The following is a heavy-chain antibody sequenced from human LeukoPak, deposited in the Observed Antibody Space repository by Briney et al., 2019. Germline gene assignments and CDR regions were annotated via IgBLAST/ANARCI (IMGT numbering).Heavy chain of an antibody. CDR2: IYYSGST. J-gene: IGHJ4*02. CDR3: ASPKGVRGVINY. V-gene: IGHV4-39*01. Sequence: SETLSLTCTVSGGSITSSTYYWGWIRQPPGKGLEWIGSIYYSGSTYYNPSLKSRVTISVDTSKSQFSLKLSSVTAADTAVYYCASPKGVRGVINYWGQETLVTVS. D-gene: IGHD3-10*01. CDR1: GGSITSSTYY.